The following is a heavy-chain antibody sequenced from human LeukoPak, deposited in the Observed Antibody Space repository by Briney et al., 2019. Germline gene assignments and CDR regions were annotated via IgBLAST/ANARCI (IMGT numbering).Heavy chain of an antibody. CDR3: ARDYQTLTTPGY. CDR1: GHTFTTYG. V-gene: IGHV1-18*01. Sequence: ASVKVSCKASGHTFTTYGISWVRQAPGQGLEWMGWISTYNGNTNYAQKLQGRVTMTTDTSTSTAYMELRSLRSDDTAVYYCARDYQTLTTPGYWGQGTLVTASS. CDR2: ISTYNGNT. D-gene: IGHD4-17*01. J-gene: IGHJ1*01.